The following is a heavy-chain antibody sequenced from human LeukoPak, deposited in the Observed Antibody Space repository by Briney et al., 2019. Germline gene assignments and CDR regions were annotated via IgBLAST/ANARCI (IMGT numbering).Heavy chain of an antibody. J-gene: IGHJ5*02. V-gene: IGHV3-30-3*01. CDR2: ISYDGSNK. D-gene: IGHD3-22*01. Sequence: GGSLRLSCAASGFTFSSYAMHWVRQAPGKGLEWVAVISYDGSNKYYADSVKGRFTISRDNSKNTLYLQMNSLRAEDTAVYYCARDPVPKYYYDSSGYYNWFDPWGQGTLVTVSS. CDR3: ARDPVPKYYYDSSGYYNWFDP. CDR1: GFTFSSYA.